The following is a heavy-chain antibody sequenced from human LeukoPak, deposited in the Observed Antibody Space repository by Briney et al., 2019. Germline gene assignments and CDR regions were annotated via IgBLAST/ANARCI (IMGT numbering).Heavy chain of an antibody. Sequence: SQTLSLTCAISGESVSGNTAAWNSIRHSPSRGLEWLGRTYYRSKWYNDYAVSVKGRITINPDASKNQFSLQLNAVTPEDTAVYYCARAEGSGSYYAWGQGTLVTVSS. CDR2: TYYRSKWYN. D-gene: IGHD3-10*01. J-gene: IGHJ4*02. CDR3: ARAEGSGSYYA. CDR1: GESVSGNTAA. V-gene: IGHV6-1*01.